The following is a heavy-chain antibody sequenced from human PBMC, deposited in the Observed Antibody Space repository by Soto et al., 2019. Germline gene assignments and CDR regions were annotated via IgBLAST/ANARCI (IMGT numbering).Heavy chain of an antibody. V-gene: IGHV3-66*01. D-gene: IGHD3-3*01. CDR2: IYSGGRT. CDR1: GFTVSSNY. CDR3: ARSRQGITIFGVVPYAFDI. Sequence: EVQLVESGGGLVQPGGSLRLSCAACGFTVSSNYMSWVRRAPGKGLEWVSVIYSGGRTYYADSVKGRFTISRDNSKNTLSLQMNSLRAEDTAVYYCARSRQGITIFGVVPYAFDIWGQGTMVTVSS. J-gene: IGHJ3*02.